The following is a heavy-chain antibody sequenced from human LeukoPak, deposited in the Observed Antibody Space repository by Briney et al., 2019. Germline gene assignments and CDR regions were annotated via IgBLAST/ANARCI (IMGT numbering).Heavy chain of an antibody. D-gene: IGHD1-26*01. CDR2: INPNSGGT. V-gene: IGHV1-2*06. CDR3: ARADSNNWDAKYYFDY. J-gene: IGHJ4*02. Sequence: ASVKVSCKASGCTFTGYYMHWVRQAPGQGLEWMGRINPNSGGTNYAQKFQGRVTMTRDTSITTAYMELSRLRSDDTAVYYCARADSNNWDAKYYFDYWGQGALVTVSS. CDR1: GCTFTGYY.